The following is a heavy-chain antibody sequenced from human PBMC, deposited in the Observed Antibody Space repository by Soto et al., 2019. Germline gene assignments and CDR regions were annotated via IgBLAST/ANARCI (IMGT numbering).Heavy chain of an antibody. CDR3: ARVVPKLQHLDY. J-gene: IGHJ4*02. CDR1: GGSISSYY. Sequence: PSETLSLTCTVSGGSISSYYWSWIRQPAGKGLEWMGRIYTSGSTNYNPSLKSRVTMSVDPSKKKFSMKLSSVNAAETAVYYCARVVPKLQHLDYWAPGTLVTVSS. V-gene: IGHV4-4*07. D-gene: IGHD1-1*01. CDR2: IYTSGST.